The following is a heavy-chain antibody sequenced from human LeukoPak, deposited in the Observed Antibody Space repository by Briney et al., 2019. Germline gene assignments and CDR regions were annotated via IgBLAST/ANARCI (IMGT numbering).Heavy chain of an antibody. D-gene: IGHD4/OR15-4a*01. CDR2: IKQDGSEK. CDR3: ARGHLTGAY. J-gene: IGHJ4*02. V-gene: IGHV3-7*05. Sequence: GGSLRLSCAASGFTFSSYWMSWVRQAPGKGLEWVANIKQDGSEKYYVDSVKGRFTISRGNAKNSLYLQMSSLRVEDTAVYYCARGHLTGAYWGQGTLVTVSS. CDR1: GFTFSSYW.